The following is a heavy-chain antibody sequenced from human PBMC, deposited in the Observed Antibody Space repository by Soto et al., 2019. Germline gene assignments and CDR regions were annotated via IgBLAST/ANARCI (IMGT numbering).Heavy chain of an antibody. CDR2: ISGSGVST. CDR3: APYCSGGSCSGTV. CDR1: GFTFSSYA. Sequence: GGSLRLSCAASGFTFSSYAMSWVRQAPGKGLEWVSAISGSGVSTYYADSVKGRFTISRDNSKNTLYLQMNSLRAEDTAVYYCAPYCSGGSCSGTVWGQGTTVTVSS. J-gene: IGHJ6*02. D-gene: IGHD2-15*01. V-gene: IGHV3-23*01.